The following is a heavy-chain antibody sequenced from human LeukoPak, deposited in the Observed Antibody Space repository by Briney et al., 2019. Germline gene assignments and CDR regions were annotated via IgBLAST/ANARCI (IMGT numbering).Heavy chain of an antibody. CDR1: GFIFSTYN. D-gene: IGHD3-22*01. V-gene: IGHV3-21*06. Sequence: GGSLRLSCAASGFIFSTYNMNWVRQAPGKGLEWVSSISTGSNHIFYADSVKGRFTISRENAKNSLYLQMNGLRAEDMAVYYCARRDSGGYCFDYWGQGTLVTVSS. CDR2: ISTGSNHI. CDR3: ARRDSGGYCFDY. J-gene: IGHJ4*02.